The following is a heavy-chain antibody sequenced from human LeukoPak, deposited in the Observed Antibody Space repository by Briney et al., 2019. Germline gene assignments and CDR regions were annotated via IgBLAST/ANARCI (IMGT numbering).Heavy chain of an antibody. CDR2: INPNSGGT. D-gene: IGHD4-17*01. CDR3: AREFYGDYGASSQDYYGMDV. CDR1: GYTFTGCY. J-gene: IGHJ6*02. V-gene: IGHV1-2*04. Sequence: ALVKVSCKASGYTFTGCYMHWVRQAPGQGLEWMGWINPNSGGTNYAQKFQGWVTMTRDTSISTAYMELSRLRSDDTAVYYCAREFYGDYGASSQDYYGMDVWGQGTTVTVSS.